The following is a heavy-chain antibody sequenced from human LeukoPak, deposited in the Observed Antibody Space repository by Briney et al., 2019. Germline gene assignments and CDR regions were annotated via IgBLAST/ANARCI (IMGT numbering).Heavy chain of an antibody. Sequence: GESLQISSKGSGYSFTSYWIGWVRQMPGKGLEWMGIIYPGDSDTRYSPSFQGQVTISADKSISTAYLQWSSLQASDTAMYYCARGQYSSSWYAGYYYYYGMDAWGQGTTVTVSS. CDR2: IYPGDSDT. CDR1: GYSFTSYW. D-gene: IGHD6-13*01. CDR3: ARGQYSSSWYAGYYYYYGMDA. V-gene: IGHV5-51*01. J-gene: IGHJ6*02.